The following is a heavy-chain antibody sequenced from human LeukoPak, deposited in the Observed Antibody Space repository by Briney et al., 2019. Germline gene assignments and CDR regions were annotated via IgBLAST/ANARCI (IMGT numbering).Heavy chain of an antibody. CDR2: ITPSSNVL. CDR1: GFTFSSCN. Sequence: AGGSLRLSCTASGFTFSSCNMNWVRQAPGKGLEWLSYITPSSNVLYYADSVKGRFTISRDNARNSLYLQMNSLRAEDTAVYYCARDFGAAAGQVWGKGTTVTVSP. CDR3: ARDFGAAAGQV. J-gene: IGHJ6*04. D-gene: IGHD6-13*01. V-gene: IGHV3-48*01.